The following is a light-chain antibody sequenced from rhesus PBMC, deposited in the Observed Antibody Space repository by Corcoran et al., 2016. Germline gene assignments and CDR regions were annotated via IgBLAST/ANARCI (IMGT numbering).Light chain of an antibody. V-gene: IGKV1-19*01. J-gene: IGKJ1*01. CDR3: QQYDELPPT. CDR1: QGIISW. Sequence: DIQMTQSPSSLSASVGDKVTITCHASQGIISWLAWYQQKPGKAPKPLIYAASSLQSGVPSRFSGSGAGTDYTLPNRSLQPEDFATEYWQQYDELPPTCGQGTKVEIK. CDR2: AAS.